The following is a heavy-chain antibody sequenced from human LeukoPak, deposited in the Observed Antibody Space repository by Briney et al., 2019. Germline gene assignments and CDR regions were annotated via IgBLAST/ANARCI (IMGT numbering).Heavy chain of an antibody. CDR3: ATSVGSGYYPTTLDY. CDR1: GGSISSYY. Sequence: SETLSLTCTVSGGSISSYYWSWIRQPPGKGLEWIGYIYYSGSTNYNPSLKSRVTLSVDTSKNQFSLKLSSVTAADTAVYYCATSVGSGYYPTTLDYWGQGTLVTVSS. D-gene: IGHD3-22*01. CDR2: IYYSGST. J-gene: IGHJ4*02. V-gene: IGHV4-59*08.